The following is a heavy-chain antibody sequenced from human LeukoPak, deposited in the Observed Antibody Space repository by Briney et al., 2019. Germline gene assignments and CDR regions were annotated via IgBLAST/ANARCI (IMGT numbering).Heavy chain of an antibody. V-gene: IGHV4-4*07. CDR1: GGSTNSYY. J-gene: IGHJ4*02. Sequence: PSETLSLTCSVSGGSTNSYYWSWIRQSGGKGMEWIGRIYSSGSTVYNPSLNSRLTMSIDTSKNQFSLTLKSVTATDTAVYYCARVKASSTSWTFDQWGQGALVTVSS. CDR2: IYSSGST. CDR3: ARVKASSTSWTFDQ. D-gene: IGHD2-2*01.